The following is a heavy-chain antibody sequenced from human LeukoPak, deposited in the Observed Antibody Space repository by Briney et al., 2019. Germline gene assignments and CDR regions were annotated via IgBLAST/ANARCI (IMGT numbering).Heavy chain of an antibody. J-gene: IGHJ4*02. Sequence: SETLSLTCTVSGGSISSGSYDWYWIRQPAGKGLEWIGHIYTSGSTDYNPSLKSRVTISVATSKNQFSLKLTSVTAADTAIYYCTKGRGVWGQGTLVTVSS. D-gene: IGHD3-10*01. CDR3: TKGRGV. CDR1: GGSISSGSYD. CDR2: IYTSGST. V-gene: IGHV4-61*09.